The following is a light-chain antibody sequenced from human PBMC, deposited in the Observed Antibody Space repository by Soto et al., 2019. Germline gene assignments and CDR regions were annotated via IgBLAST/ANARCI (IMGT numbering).Light chain of an antibody. CDR2: GAS. V-gene: IGKV3-15*01. Sequence: EIVMTQSPATLSVSPGERATLSCRASQSVNSNLVWYQQKPGQAPRLLIYGASTRATGSPGRFSGSGYGTKFTLTISSLQSEDFAVYYCQQYNNWLWTFGQGTKVELK. CDR3: QQYNNWLWT. J-gene: IGKJ1*01. CDR1: QSVNSN.